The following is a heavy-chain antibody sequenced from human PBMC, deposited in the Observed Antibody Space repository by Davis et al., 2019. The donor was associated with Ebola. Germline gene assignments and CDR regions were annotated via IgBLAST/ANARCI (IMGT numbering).Heavy chain of an antibody. J-gene: IGHJ5*02. CDR2: TSSSTSFI. Sequence: GGSLRLSCAASGFTLSGYSMNWVRQAPGKRLEWVSFTSSSTSFIFYADSVKGRFSISRDNAKNSLYLQMDSLRAEDTAVYYCAKGRDNWNDGQSYLDPWGQGTHVTVSA. V-gene: IGHV3-21*01. D-gene: IGHD1-1*01. CDR1: GFTLSGYS. CDR3: AKGRDNWNDGQSYLDP.